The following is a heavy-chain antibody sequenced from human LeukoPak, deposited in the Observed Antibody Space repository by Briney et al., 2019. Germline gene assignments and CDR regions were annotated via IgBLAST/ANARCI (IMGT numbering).Heavy chain of an antibody. CDR2: IRYDGSNK. Sequence: GGSLRLSCAASGFTFSSYGMHWVRQAPGKGLEWVAFIRYDGSNKYYADSVKGRFTISRDNSKNTLYLQMNSLRAEDTAVYYCAKDYGSYYYYYYMDVWGKGTTVTISS. J-gene: IGHJ6*03. CDR1: GFTFSSYG. V-gene: IGHV3-30*02. D-gene: IGHD1-26*01. CDR3: AKDYGSYYYYYYMDV.